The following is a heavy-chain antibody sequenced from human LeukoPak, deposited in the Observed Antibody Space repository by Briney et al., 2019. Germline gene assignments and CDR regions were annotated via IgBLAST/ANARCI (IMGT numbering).Heavy chain of an antibody. Sequence: SETLSLTCAVYGGSFSGYYWSWIRQPPGKGLEWIGEINHSGSTNYNPSLKSRVTISVDTSKNQFSLKLSSVTAADTAVYYCARGGVVGATTPIDYFDYWGQGTLVTVSS. J-gene: IGHJ4*02. CDR3: ARGGVVGATTPIDYFDY. V-gene: IGHV4-34*01. D-gene: IGHD1-26*01. CDR2: INHSGST. CDR1: GGSFSGYY.